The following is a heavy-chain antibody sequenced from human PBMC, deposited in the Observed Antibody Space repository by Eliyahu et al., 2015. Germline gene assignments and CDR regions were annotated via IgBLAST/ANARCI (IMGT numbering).Heavy chain of an antibody. Sequence: QVQLQQWGAGLLKPSETLSLTCAVYGGSFSGYYWXWIRQPPGKGLEWIGEINHSGSTNYNPSLKSRVTISVDTSKNQFSLKLSSVTAADTAVYYCASYCSSTSCLLGAFDIWGQGTMVTVSS. J-gene: IGHJ3*02. CDR1: GGSFSGYY. CDR2: INHSGST. CDR3: ASYCSSTSCLLGAFDI. V-gene: IGHV4-34*01. D-gene: IGHD2-2*01.